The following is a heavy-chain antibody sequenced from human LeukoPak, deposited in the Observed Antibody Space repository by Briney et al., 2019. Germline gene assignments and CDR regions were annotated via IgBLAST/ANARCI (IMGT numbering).Heavy chain of an antibody. CDR1: GFIFDDYA. J-gene: IGHJ4*02. V-gene: IGHV3-9*01. D-gene: IGHD5-12*01. CDR3: AKDIVATISSGGVHY. CDR2: ISWNSGSI. Sequence: GRSLRLSCAASGFIFDDYAMHWVRQAPGKGLEWVSGISWNSGSIGYADSVKGRFTISRDNAKNSLYLQMNSLRGEDTALYYCAKDIVATISSGGVHYWGQGTLVTVSS.